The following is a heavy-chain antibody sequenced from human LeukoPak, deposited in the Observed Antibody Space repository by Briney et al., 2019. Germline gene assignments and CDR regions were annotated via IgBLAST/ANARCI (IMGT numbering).Heavy chain of an antibody. J-gene: IGHJ4*02. V-gene: IGHV4-34*01. CDR2: INHSGST. CDR3: ARGLSLCIKMVSCVWQLVRGDFDY. CDR1: GRSSSVYY. Sequence: SETLSLTFSLLGRSSSVYYSSRIRQPPGKGLEWIGEINHSGSTNYNPPLKSRVTISVDTSKNPFSLKLSSVTVADTAVYYCARGLSLCIKMVSCVWQLVRGDFDYWGQGTLVTVSS. D-gene: IGHD3-10*01.